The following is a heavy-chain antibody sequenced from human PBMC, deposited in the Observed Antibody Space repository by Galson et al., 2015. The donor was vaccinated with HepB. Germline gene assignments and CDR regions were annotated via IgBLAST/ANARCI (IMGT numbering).Heavy chain of an antibody. CDR3: ARGGGTMFRDAFDI. CDR2: ISSNGDST. J-gene: IGHJ3*02. Sequence: SLRLSCAASGFTFRSYAMHWVRQAPGKGLEYVSVISSNGDSTYYANSVKGRFTISRDNSKNTLYLQMGSLRAEDMAVYYCARGGGTMFRDAFDIWGQGTMVTVSS. CDR1: GFTFRSYA. V-gene: IGHV3-64*01. D-gene: IGHD3-10*02.